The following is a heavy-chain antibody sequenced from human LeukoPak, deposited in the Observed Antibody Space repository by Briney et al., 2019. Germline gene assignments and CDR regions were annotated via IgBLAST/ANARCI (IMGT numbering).Heavy chain of an antibody. CDR1: GFTFSSYG. V-gene: IGHV3-48*02. CDR2: ISSSSSTI. J-gene: IGHJ5*02. Sequence: GGSLRLSCAASGFTFSSYGMHWVRQAPGKGLEWVSYISSSSSTIYYADSVKGRFTISRDNAKNSLYLQMNSLRDEDTAVYYCARAQAVADLNWFDPWGQGTLVTVSS. CDR3: ARAQAVADLNWFDP. D-gene: IGHD6-19*01.